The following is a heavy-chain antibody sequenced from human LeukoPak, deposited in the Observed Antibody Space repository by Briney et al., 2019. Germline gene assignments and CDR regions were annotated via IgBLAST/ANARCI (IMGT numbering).Heavy chain of an antibody. D-gene: IGHD1-26*01. CDR1: GFTVSSNY. J-gene: IGHJ4*02. V-gene: IGHV3-53*04. Sequence: GGSLRLSCAASGFTVSSNYMSWVRQAPGKGLEWVSVIYSGGSTYYADSVNGRFTISRHNSKNTLYLQMNSLRAEDTAVYYCARDSGSYYLDYWGQGTLVTVSS. CDR2: IYSGGST. CDR3: ARDSGSYYLDY.